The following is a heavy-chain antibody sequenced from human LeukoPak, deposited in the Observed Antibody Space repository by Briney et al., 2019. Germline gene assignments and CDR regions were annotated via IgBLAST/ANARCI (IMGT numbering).Heavy chain of an antibody. J-gene: IGHJ4*02. CDR1: GFTFSSYA. CDR3: AKGNGYSYGRYCSDY. CDR2: ITASGGNT. Sequence: PGGSLRLSCAASGFTFSSYAMGWVRQAPGKGLEWVSAITASGGNTYYADSVKGRFTISRDNSKNTLYLQVNSLRAEDTAVYYCAKGNGYSYGRYCSDYWGQGTLVTVSS. D-gene: IGHD5-18*01. V-gene: IGHV3-23*01.